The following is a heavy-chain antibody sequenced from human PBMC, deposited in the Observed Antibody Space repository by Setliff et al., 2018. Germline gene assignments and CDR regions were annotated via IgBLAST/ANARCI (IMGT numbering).Heavy chain of an antibody. CDR1: GGSISSYY. CDR2: IYIGGGA. J-gene: IGHJ6*03. CDR3: AREQWLDPPGYYYMDV. V-gene: IGHV4-4*07. D-gene: IGHD6-19*01. Sequence: SETLSLTCTVSGGSISSYYWSWIRQPAGKGLEWIGHIYIGGGANYNPSLKSRVTTSIDTSKNQFSLKLNSVTAADMAVYYCAREQWLDPPGYYYMDVWAKGTTVTVSS.